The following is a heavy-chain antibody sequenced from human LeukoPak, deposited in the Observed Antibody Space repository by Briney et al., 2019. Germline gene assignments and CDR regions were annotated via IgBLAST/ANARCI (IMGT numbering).Heavy chain of an antibody. D-gene: IGHD3-22*01. CDR1: GYTFTGYW. J-gene: IGHJ4*02. CDR2: ISAYNGNI. CDR3: ARGLNYYDSSLPDY. V-gene: IGHV1-18*04. Sequence: GASVKVSCKAFGYTFTGYWTHWVRQAPGQGLEWMGWISAYNGNINYAQKLQGRVTMTTDTSTSTAYMELRSLRSDDTAVYYCARGLNYYDSSLPDYWGQGTLVTVSS.